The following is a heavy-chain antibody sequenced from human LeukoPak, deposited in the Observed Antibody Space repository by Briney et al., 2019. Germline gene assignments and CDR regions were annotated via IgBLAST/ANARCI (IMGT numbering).Heavy chain of an antibody. CDR1: GGSISSGDYY. D-gene: IGHD6-19*01. Sequence: PSQTLSLTCTVSGGSISSGDYYWSWIRQPPGKGLEWIGYIYYSGSTYYNPSLKSRVTISVDTSKNQFSLKLSSVTAADTAVYYCARGGVSSWGSGWYFNYWGQGTLVTVSS. V-gene: IGHV4-30-4*01. CDR2: IYYSGST. J-gene: IGHJ4*02. CDR3: ARGGVSSWGSGWYFNY.